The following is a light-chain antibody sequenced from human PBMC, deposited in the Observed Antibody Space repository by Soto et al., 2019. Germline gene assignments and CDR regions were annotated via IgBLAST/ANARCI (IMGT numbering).Light chain of an antibody. CDR2: GAS. CDR1: QSVSSN. V-gene: IGKV3-15*01. Sequence: EIVMTQSPATLSVSPGERATLSCRASQSVSSNLAWYQQKPDQAPRLLIYGASTRATCIPARFSGSGSGTEFTLNISSLQSEDFAVYYCQQYNNWPPGTFGQGTKLEIK. J-gene: IGKJ2*01. CDR3: QQYNNWPPGT.